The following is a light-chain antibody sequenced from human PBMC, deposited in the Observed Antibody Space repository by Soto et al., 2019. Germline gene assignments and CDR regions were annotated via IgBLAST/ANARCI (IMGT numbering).Light chain of an antibody. V-gene: IGLV4-60*03. CDR3: ETWGSDNQV. CDR2: LGGAGIH. Sequence: QLVLTQSSSASASLGSSVKLTCTLSSGHSSYIIAWHQQQPGKAPRYLMMLGGAGIHKKGSGIPDRFSGSSSGADRYLTISSLQSDDEADYYCETWGSDNQVFGGGTKLTVL. CDR1: SGHSSYI. J-gene: IGLJ2*01.